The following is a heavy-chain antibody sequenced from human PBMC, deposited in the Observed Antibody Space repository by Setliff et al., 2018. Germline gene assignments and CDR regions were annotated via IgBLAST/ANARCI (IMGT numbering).Heavy chain of an antibody. CDR2: IYYSGTT. Sequence: SETLSLTCSVSGGSITSRSYYWGWIRQSPGKGLEWLGTIYYSGTTYYNSSLRSRVSISTDTSKNEFSLRLSSVTAADTAVYYCVKPTWAGEVSSPFAFWFESWGQGTQVTVSS. CDR1: GGSITSRSYY. CDR3: VKPTWAGEVSSPFAFWFES. J-gene: IGHJ5*01. V-gene: IGHV4-39*01. D-gene: IGHD3-3*01.